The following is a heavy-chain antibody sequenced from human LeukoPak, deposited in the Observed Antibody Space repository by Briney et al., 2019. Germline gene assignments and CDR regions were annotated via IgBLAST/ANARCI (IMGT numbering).Heavy chain of an antibody. J-gene: IGHJ4*02. CDR1: GSTFTTYG. D-gene: IGHD2-2*01. Sequence: ASVKVSCKASGSTFTTYGISWVRQALGQGLEWMGWISTYNGNTNYAQKLQGRVTMTTDTSTGTAYMELRSLRSDDTAVYYCARGAAIWDFDYWGQGTLVTVSS. CDR3: ARGAAIWDFDY. V-gene: IGHV1-18*01. CDR2: ISTYNGNT.